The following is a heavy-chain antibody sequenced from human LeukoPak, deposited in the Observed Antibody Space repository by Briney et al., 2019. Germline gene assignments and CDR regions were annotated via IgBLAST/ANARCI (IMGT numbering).Heavy chain of an antibody. D-gene: IGHD1-14*01. V-gene: IGHV1-69*05. CDR1: GGTFSSYA. CDR3: ARSSPYPEPGWFDP. Sequence: SVKVSCKASGGTFSSYAISWVRQAPGQGLEWMGRIIPMFGTANYAQKFQGSVTITTDESTSTAYMELSSLRSEDTAVYYCARSSPYPEPGWFDPWGQGTLVTVSS. CDR2: IIPMFGTA. J-gene: IGHJ5*02.